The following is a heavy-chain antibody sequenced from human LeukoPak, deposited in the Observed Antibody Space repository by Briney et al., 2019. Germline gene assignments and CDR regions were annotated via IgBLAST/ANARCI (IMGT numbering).Heavy chain of an antibody. J-gene: IGHJ3*02. CDR1: GFTLSDYY. D-gene: IGHD6-6*01. Sequence: GGSLRLSCVGSGFTLSDYYMTWIRQAPGKGLEWVSYISSAGTTYYADSVKGRFTISRDNAKTSLYLQMNNLRADDTAVYYCARDLGPHRSSANSGAFDIWGQGTMVTVSS. V-gene: IGHV3-11*04. CDR3: ARDLGPHRSSANSGAFDI. CDR2: ISSAGTT.